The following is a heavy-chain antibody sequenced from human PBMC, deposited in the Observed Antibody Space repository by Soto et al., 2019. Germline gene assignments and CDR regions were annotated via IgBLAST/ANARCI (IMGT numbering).Heavy chain of an antibody. CDR1: GFTVSSNF. CDR2: LYSGGGT. Sequence: GSLRLSCAAAGFTVSSNFMSWVRQAPGKGLEWVSVLYSGGGTYYADSVKGRFTISRDNSRNTLYLQMHSLRAEDTAVYYCARVNPPYPWGQGTLVTAPQ. J-gene: IGHJ4*02. V-gene: IGHV3-53*01. CDR3: ARVNPPYP.